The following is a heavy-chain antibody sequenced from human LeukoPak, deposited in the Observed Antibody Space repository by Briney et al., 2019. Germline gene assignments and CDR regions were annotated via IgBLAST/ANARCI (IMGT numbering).Heavy chain of an antibody. Sequence: ASVKVSCKASANTISSYGISWVRQDPGQGLEWMGWISAYDGNTQYAQKFQGRVTMTTDTSTSTAYMELRSLRSDDTAVYYCTRSLHDYVWGSYRPDAFDIWGQGTMVTVSS. V-gene: IGHV1-18*01. CDR3: TRSLHDYVWGSYRPDAFDI. CDR1: ANTISSYG. D-gene: IGHD3-16*02. J-gene: IGHJ3*02. CDR2: ISAYDGNT.